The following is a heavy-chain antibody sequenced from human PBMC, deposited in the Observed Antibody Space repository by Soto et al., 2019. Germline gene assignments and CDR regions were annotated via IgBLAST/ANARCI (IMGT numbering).Heavy chain of an antibody. CDR1: GGDFLSYT. V-gene: IGHV1-69*02. CDR2: IIPILDVA. J-gene: IGHJ6*02. Sequence: QLVQSGAEVKRPGSSVKVSCKASGGDFLSYTISWVRQVPGQGPEGMGTIIPILDVAKNAQKFQGRVAITADKDTSTVYMELRSLRSDDTAVYYCAQMWFGELWHGMEVWGQGTTITVSS. CDR3: AQMWFGELWHGMEV. D-gene: IGHD3-10*01.